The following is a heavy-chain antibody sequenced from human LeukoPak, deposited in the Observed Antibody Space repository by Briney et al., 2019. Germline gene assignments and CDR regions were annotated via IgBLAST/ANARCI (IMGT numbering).Heavy chain of an antibody. CDR1: GYTFTSSD. CDR3: ARGRSGLAAAGTYDY. Sequence: ASVKVSCKASGYTFTSSDINWVRQATGQGLEWMGWINPKSGRTGYAKKFQDSVSMTMNTSMSTAYMEVSSLRFDDTAVYYCARGRSGLAAAGTYDYWGQGTLITVSS. V-gene: IGHV1-8*01. D-gene: IGHD6-13*01. CDR2: INPKSGRT. J-gene: IGHJ4*02.